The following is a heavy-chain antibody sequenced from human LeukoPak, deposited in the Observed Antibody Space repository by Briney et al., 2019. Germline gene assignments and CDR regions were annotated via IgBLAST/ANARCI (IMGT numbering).Heavy chain of an antibody. CDR2: IKDDGNEK. D-gene: IGHD4-17*01. Sequence: GGSLRLSCAASGFTFTRYWMSWVRQAPGKGLEWVANIKDDGNEKYYAASVRGRFTISRDNTKNSLYLQVNSLRADDTGLYYCARAARYGDYNYDYYYYMDVWGKGTTVTVSS. CDR3: ARAARYGDYNYDYYYYMDV. V-gene: IGHV3-7*01. J-gene: IGHJ6*03. CDR1: GFTFTRYW.